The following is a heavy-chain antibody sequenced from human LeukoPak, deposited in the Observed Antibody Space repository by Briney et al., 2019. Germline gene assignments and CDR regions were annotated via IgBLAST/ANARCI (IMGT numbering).Heavy chain of an antibody. V-gene: IGHV3-23*01. CDR1: GFTFEASA. Sequence: PGGSLRLSCAASGFTFEASAMSWVRQAPGKGLEWVAVITGGGESTYYADSVKGRFTISRDNSKKTLFLQVNSLRAEDTAVYYCAKDSKSRCSGGSCYPDYWGQGTLVTVSS. CDR2: ITGGGEST. D-gene: IGHD2-15*01. CDR3: AKDSKSRCSGGSCYPDY. J-gene: IGHJ4*02.